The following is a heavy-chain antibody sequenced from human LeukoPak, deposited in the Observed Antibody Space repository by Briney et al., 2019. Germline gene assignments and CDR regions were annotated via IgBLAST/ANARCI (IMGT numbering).Heavy chain of an antibody. CDR3: AREWGEPGLWYFDL. Sequence: GGSLRLSCAASGFDLTNYEMHWDRQVTGKSLEWVSAIGTAGDTHYSDSVKGRLTISRENAKNSLYLQMSSLRAGDTAVYYCAREWGEPGLWYFDLWGRGTLVTVSS. J-gene: IGHJ2*01. V-gene: IGHV3-13*01. D-gene: IGHD3-10*01. CDR1: GFDLTNYE. CDR2: IGTAGDT.